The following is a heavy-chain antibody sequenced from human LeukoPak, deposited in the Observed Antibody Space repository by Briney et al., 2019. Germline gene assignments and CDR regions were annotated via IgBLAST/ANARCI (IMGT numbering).Heavy chain of an antibody. CDR2: ISSSSSYI. J-gene: IGHJ6*02. CDR1: GFTFSSYS. D-gene: IGHD3-10*01. V-gene: IGHV3-21*01. CDR3: ARERMEGIKGGMDV. Sequence: PGGSLRLSCAASGFTFSSYSMNWVRQAPGKGLEWVSSISSSSSYIYYADSVKGRFTISRDNAKNSLYLQMNSLRAEDTAVYYCARERMEGIKGGMDVWGQGTTVTVSS.